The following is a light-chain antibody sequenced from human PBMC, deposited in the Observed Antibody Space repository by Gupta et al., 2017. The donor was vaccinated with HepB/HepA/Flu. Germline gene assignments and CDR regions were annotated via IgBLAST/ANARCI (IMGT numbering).Light chain of an antibody. CDR3: AAWDDSLDVWV. V-gene: IGLV1-44*01. Sequence: QSELTQPPSASGTPGQSVTISCSGDSSNLGINPVSWYQQLPGTAPKLLIYSSYQRPSGVPDRFSASKSGTSASLAISRLQSEDEADYYCAAWDDSLDVWVFGGGTNLTVL. CDR2: SSY. J-gene: IGLJ3*02. CDR1: SSNLGINP.